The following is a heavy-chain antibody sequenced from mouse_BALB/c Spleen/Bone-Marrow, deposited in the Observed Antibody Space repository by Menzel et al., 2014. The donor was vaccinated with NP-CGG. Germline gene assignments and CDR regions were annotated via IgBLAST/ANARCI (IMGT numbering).Heavy chain of an antibody. V-gene: IGHV2-9*02. Sequence: VMLVESGHGLVAPSQSLSITCTVSGFSLXSYGVHWVRQPPGKGLEWLGVIWAGGSTNYNSALMSRLSISKDNSKSQVFLKRNSLQTDDTAMYYCARGLYFDYWGQGTTLTVSS. J-gene: IGHJ2*01. CDR2: IWAGGST. CDR1: GFSLXSYG. CDR3: ARGLYFDY.